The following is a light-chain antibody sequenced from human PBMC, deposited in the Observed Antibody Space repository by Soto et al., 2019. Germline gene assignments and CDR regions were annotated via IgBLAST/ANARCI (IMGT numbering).Light chain of an antibody. CDR2: DVG. J-gene: IGLJ1*01. CDR3: SSYTSSSTLWV. Sequence: QSALTQPASVSGSPGQSITISCTGTSSDVGGYNYVSWYQQHPGKAPKLMIYDVGNRPSGVSSRFSGSKSGNTASLAISGLQAEDEADYYCSSYTSSSTLWVFGSGTKVTVL. V-gene: IGLV2-14*01. CDR1: SSDVGGYNY.